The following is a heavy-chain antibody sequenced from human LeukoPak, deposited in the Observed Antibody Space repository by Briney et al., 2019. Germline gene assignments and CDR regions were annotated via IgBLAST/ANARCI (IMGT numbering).Heavy chain of an antibody. Sequence: GSLRLSCAASGFSFSSYGMGWVRQAPGKGLEWISAVSVGGGSTDYADSVKGRFIISRDNSKNMLYLQMNSLRADDTAVYYCARGGLSPLDYWGQGNLVTVSS. CDR3: ARGGLSPLDY. CDR1: GFSFSSYG. V-gene: IGHV3-23*01. J-gene: IGHJ4*02. D-gene: IGHD3-16*01. CDR2: VSVGGGST.